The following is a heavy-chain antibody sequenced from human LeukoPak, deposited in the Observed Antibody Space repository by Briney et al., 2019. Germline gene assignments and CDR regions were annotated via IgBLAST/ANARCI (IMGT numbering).Heavy chain of an antibody. V-gene: IGHV3-74*01. J-gene: IGHJ3*02. Sequence: GGSLRLSCEASGFTFSSYWMHWVRQAPGKGLVWVSRINGDGSSTSYADSVKGRFTISRDNAKNTVFLQMNSLRAEDTAMYYCAKDPWRDSGTFDIWGQGTMVTVSS. CDR3: AKDPWRDSGTFDI. CDR2: INGDGSST. D-gene: IGHD2-15*01. CDR1: GFTFSSYW.